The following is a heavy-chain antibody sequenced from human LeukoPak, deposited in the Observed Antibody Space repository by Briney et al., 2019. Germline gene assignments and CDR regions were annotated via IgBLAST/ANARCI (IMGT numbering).Heavy chain of an antibody. CDR3: ARGDDYGDSLLAY. CDR1: GFTFSSYS. V-gene: IGHV3-48*04. J-gene: IGHJ4*02. CDR2: ITTSGSAI. D-gene: IGHD4-17*01. Sequence: GGSLRLSCAASGFTFSSYSMSWVRQAPGKWLGWVSFITTSGSAIYYADSVKGRFHISRDNAKDSLYLQMNSLRAEDTAVYYCARGDDYGDSLLAYWGQGTLVTVSS.